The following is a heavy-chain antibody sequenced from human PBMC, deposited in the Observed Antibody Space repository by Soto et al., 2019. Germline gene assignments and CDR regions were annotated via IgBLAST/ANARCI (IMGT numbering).Heavy chain of an antibody. J-gene: IGHJ3*02. CDR2: ISYDGSNK. CDR1: GFTFSSYA. Sequence: GSLRLSCAASGFTFSSYAMHWVRQAPGKGLEWVAVISYDGSNKYYADSVKGRFTISRDNSKNTLYLQMNSLRAEDTAVYYCARGYYDSSGYPRAFDIWGQGTMVTVSS. V-gene: IGHV3-30-3*01. CDR3: ARGYYDSSGYPRAFDI. D-gene: IGHD3-22*01.